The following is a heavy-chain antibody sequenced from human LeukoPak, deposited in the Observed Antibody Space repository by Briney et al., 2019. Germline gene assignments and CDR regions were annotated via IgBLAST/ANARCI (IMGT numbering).Heavy chain of an antibody. CDR1: GFTFSSYA. D-gene: IGHD6-19*01. J-gene: IGHJ4*02. CDR2: ISSNGGST. Sequence: GGSLRLSCSASGFTFSSYAMHWVRQGPGKGLEYVSAISSNGGSTYYADSVKGRFTISRDNSKNTLYLQMSSLRAEDTAVYYCVRHSYSSGWYGFSVFDYWGQGTLVTVSS. CDR3: VRHSYSSGWYGFSVFDY. V-gene: IGHV3-64D*06.